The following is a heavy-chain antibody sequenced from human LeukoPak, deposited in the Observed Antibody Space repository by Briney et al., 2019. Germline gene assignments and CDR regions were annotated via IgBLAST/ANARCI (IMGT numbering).Heavy chain of an antibody. V-gene: IGHV3-23*01. CDR2: ISGSGGST. Sequence: GGSLRLSCAASGFTFSIYAMSWVRQAPGKGLEWVSAISGSGGSTYYADSVKGRFTISRDNSKNTLYLQMNSLRAEDTAVYYCAKGHHYDFWSGYYTGYFDYWGQGTLVTVSS. D-gene: IGHD3-3*01. J-gene: IGHJ4*02. CDR1: GFTFSIYA. CDR3: AKGHHYDFWSGYYTGYFDY.